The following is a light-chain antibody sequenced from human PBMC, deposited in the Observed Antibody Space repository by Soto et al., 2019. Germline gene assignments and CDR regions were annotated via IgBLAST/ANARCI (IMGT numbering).Light chain of an antibody. V-gene: IGLV2-14*01. CDR1: SSDVGGYNY. Sequence: QSVLTQPASVSGSPGQSITISCTGTSSDVGGYNYVSWYQQHPGKAPKLMIYDVSNRPSGVSNRFSGSKSGNTASLTISGLQAEDEADYYCSSYTSSSTPSFGRGTKLTVL. CDR3: SSYTSSSTPS. CDR2: DVS. J-gene: IGLJ2*01.